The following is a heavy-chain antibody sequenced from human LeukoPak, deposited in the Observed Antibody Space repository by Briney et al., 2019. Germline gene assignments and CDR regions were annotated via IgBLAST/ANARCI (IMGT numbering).Heavy chain of an antibody. CDR2: IYYSGST. V-gene: IGHV4-30-4*08. J-gene: IGHJ4*02. CDR3: ARDREYSSSSDNY. CDR1: GGSISTGDYY. D-gene: IGHD6-6*01. Sequence: SETLSLTCTVSGGSISTGDYYWSWIRQPPGKGLEWIGYIYYSGSTYYNPSLKSRVTISVDTSKNQFSLKLSSVTAADTAVYYCARDREYSSSSDNYWGQGTLVTVSS.